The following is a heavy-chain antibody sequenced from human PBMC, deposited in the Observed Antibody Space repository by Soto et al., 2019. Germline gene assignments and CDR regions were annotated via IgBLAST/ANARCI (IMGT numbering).Heavy chain of an antibody. CDR1: GGSITTYY. Sequence: SETLSLTCTVSGGSITTYYWSWIRQSPGKGLEWIGYIFYSGSPNYNPSLKSRVTVSVDTSQNQISLKLSSVTAADTAVYYCASDRDGFNSWGRGTLVTVSS. V-gene: IGHV4-59*01. J-gene: IGHJ4*02. CDR2: IFYSGSP. D-gene: IGHD5-12*01. CDR3: ASDRDGFNS.